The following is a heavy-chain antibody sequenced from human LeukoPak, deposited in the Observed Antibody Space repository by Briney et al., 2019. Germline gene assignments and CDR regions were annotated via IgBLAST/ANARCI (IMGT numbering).Heavy chain of an antibody. J-gene: IGHJ3*02. CDR3: AKDSFDWLSHTLDI. Sequence: GGSLRLSCAASGFTFSSYNMNWVRQAPGKGLEWVSSISGSSSYIYYADSVKGRFTISRDNSKNTLYLQMNSLRAEDTAVYYCAKDSFDWLSHTLDIWGQGTMVTVSS. CDR1: GFTFSSYN. CDR2: ISGSSSYI. D-gene: IGHD3-9*01. V-gene: IGHV3-21*04.